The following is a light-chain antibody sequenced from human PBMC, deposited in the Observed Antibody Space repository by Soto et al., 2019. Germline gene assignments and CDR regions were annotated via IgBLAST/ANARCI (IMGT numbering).Light chain of an antibody. Sequence: DIQMTQSPSSLSASVGDRVTITCQARHGISTSLNWYHQKPGKAPKLLIHDASNLETGVPSRFSGSGSGTDFTFTISSLQSEDIGTYYCQQYENLPFTFGQGTRLEIK. CDR3: QQYENLPFT. V-gene: IGKV1-33*01. CDR2: DAS. J-gene: IGKJ5*01. CDR1: HGISTS.